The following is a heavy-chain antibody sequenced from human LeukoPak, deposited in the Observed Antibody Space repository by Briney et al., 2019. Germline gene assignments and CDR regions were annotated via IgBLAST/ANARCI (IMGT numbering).Heavy chain of an antibody. CDR3: ARDGDIVVVPAASDAFDI. D-gene: IGHD2-2*01. CDR2: IYYSGST. V-gene: IGHV4-59*12. J-gene: IGHJ3*02. Sequence: SETLSLTCTVSGGSISSYYWSWIRQPPGKGLEWIGYIYYSGSTNYNPSFKSRVTISVDTSKNQFSLKLSSVTAADTAVYYCARDGDIVVVPAASDAFDIWGQGTMVTVSS. CDR1: GGSISSYY.